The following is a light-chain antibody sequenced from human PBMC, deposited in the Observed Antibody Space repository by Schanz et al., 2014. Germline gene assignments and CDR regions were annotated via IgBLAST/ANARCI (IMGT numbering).Light chain of an antibody. V-gene: IGLV2-8*01. Sequence: QSALTQPPSASGSPGQSVTISCTGTSSDVGGYNYVSWYQQHPGKAPKLMIYEVSKRPSGVPERFSGSKSGNTASLTVSGLQPEDEADYYCSSYTSSRTLAFGGGTKLTVL. CDR3: SSYTSSRTLA. J-gene: IGLJ3*02. CDR2: EVS. CDR1: SSDVGGYNY.